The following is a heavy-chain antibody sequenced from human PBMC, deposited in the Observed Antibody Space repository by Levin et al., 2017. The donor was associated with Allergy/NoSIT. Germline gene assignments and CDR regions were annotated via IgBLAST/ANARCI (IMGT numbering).Heavy chain of an antibody. CDR3: ARSTMRGRAAFDI. CDR2: IYYSGST. D-gene: IGHD1-26*01. CDR1: GGSISSYY. V-gene: IGHV4-59*01. J-gene: IGHJ3*02. Sequence: SQTLSLTCTVSGGSISSYYWSWIRQPPGKGLEWIGYIYYSGSTNYNPSLKSRVTISVDTSKNQFSLKLSSVTAADTAVYYCARSTMRGRAAFDIWGQGTMVTVSS.